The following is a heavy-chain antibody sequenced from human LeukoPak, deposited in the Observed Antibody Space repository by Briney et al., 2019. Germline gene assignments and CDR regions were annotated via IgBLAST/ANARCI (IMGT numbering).Heavy chain of an antibody. CDR3: ARDLGYCSSTSCPRRVDWFDP. Sequence: SVKVSCKASGGTFSSYAISWVRQAPGQGLEWMGGIIPIFGTANYAQKFQGRVTITTDESTSTAYMELSSLRSEDTAVYYCARDLGYCSSTSCPRRVDWFDPWGQGTLVTVSS. J-gene: IGHJ5*02. CDR1: GGTFSSYA. V-gene: IGHV1-69*05. CDR2: IIPIFGTA. D-gene: IGHD2-2*01.